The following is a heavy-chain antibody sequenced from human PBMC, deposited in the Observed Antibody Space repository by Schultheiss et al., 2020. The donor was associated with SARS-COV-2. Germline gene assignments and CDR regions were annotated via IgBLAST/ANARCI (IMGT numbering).Heavy chain of an antibody. CDR3: ARIETSGYASFDY. Sequence: SETLSLTCTVSGGSISSYYWSWIRQPPGKGLEWIGHIRSSGNTIYNPSLNSRFTLSVDTSKKQFSLKLRSVTAADTAVYYCARIETSGYASFDYWGQGILVTVS. CDR2: IRSSGNT. V-gene: IGHV4-4*09. CDR1: GGSISSYY. J-gene: IGHJ4*02. D-gene: IGHD3-3*01.